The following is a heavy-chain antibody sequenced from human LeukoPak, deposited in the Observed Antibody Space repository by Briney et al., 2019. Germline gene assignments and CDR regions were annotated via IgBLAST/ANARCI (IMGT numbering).Heavy chain of an antibody. D-gene: IGHD6-19*01. J-gene: IGHJ4*02. V-gene: IGHV3-23*01. CDR2: ISGSGGST. CDR1: GFTFSSYG. Sequence: GGTLRLSCAASGFTFSSYGMSWVRQAPGKGLEWVSAISGSGGSTYYADSVKGRFTISRDNSKNTLYLQMNRLRAEDTALYYCTSQGYTSGWSNYWGQGTLVIVSS. CDR3: TSQGYTSGWSNY.